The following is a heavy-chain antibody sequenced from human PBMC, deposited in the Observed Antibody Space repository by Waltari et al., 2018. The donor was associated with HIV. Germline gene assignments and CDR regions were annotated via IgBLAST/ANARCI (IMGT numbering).Heavy chain of an antibody. V-gene: IGHV1-46*03. J-gene: IGHJ4*02. CDR3: VRQGLEDLTQFFDQ. D-gene: IGHD3-9*01. CDR2: IFPSNSGN. CDR1: GNTLTFYY. Sequence: QVDLVQSGSEGKKPGDSVKISCKTCGNTLTFYYIHWVRQAPGLPLEWMGMIFPSNSGNTLSQKFKDRFSMTMDTSTGTVYMELTSLRPDDAAVYYCVRQGLEDLTQFFDQWGQGTVVTVSS.